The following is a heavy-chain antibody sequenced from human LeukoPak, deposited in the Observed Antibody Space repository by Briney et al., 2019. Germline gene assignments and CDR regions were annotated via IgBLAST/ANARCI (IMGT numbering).Heavy chain of an antibody. Sequence: ASVKVSCKASGYTFTSYYMHWVRQAPGQGLEWMGIINPSGGSTSYAQKFQGRVTMTRDTSTSTVYMELSSLRSEDTAVYYCARFAAAGTGDYYYMDVWGKGTTVTISS. CDR1: GYTFTSYY. D-gene: IGHD6-13*01. J-gene: IGHJ6*03. CDR3: ARFAAAGTGDYYYMDV. V-gene: IGHV1-46*01. CDR2: INPSGGST.